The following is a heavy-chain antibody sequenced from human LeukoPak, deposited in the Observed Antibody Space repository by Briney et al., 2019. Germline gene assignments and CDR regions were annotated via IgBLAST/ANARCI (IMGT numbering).Heavy chain of an antibody. CDR3: ARGYFSSWYINWFDP. Sequence: SETLSLTCAVYGGSFSGYYWRWIRQPPGKGLEWIGEINHSGSTYYNPSLKSRVTISVDTSKNQFSLKLSSVTAADTAVYYCARGYFSSWYINWFDPWGQGTLVTVSS. J-gene: IGHJ5*02. CDR2: INHSGST. CDR1: GGSFSGYY. D-gene: IGHD6-13*01. V-gene: IGHV4-34*01.